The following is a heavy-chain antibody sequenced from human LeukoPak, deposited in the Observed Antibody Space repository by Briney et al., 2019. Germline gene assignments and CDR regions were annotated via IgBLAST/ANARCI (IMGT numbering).Heavy chain of an antibody. CDR3: ATDFYDTT. V-gene: IGHV3-15*07. CDR2: IRRNSDGGTI. Sequence: GGSLRLSCATSGFSFSDAWMNWVRQAPGKGLEWVGRIRRNSDGGTIDYAAPVKGRFALSRDDSKNTLYLHVSSLQTEDTAVYYCATDFYDTTWGQGTLVTVSS. D-gene: IGHD3-22*01. CDR1: GFSFSDAW. J-gene: IGHJ5*02.